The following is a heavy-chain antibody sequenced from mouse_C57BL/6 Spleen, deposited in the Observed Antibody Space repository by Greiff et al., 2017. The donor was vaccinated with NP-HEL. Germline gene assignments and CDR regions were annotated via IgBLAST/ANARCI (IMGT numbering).Heavy chain of an antibody. V-gene: IGHV1-81*01. D-gene: IGHD3-2*02. J-gene: IGHJ2*01. Sequence: VQLQQSGAELARPGASVKLSCKASGYTFTSYGISWVKQRTGQGLEWIGEIYPRSGNTYYNEKFKGQATLTADKSYSTAYMELRSLTSEDSAVYIWARETPYSADTGTYYFDYWGQGTTLTVSS. CDR3: ARETPYSADTGTYYFDY. CDR1: GYTFTSYG. CDR2: IYPRSGNT.